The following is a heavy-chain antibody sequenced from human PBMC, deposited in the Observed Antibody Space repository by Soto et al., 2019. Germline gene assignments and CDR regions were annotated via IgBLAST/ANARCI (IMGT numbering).Heavy chain of an antibody. CDR1: GFTFSSYT. D-gene: IGHD2-8*01. CDR3: AKDLTSGDP. CDR2: ITGSSGST. V-gene: IGHV3-23*01. J-gene: IGHJ5*02. Sequence: VQLLASGGGLVQPGESLRLSCAASGFTFSSYTMTWVRQAPGKGLEWVSSITGSSGSTYYADSVKGRFTISRDNSKNTLYLQMNSLRAEDTALYYCAKDLTSGDPWGQGTLVTVSS.